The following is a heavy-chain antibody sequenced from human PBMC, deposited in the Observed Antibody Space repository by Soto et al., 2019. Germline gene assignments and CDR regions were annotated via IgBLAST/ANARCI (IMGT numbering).Heavy chain of an antibody. CDR3: ARGHFQTWINVWPAFDALDI. J-gene: IGHJ3*02. Sequence: QVQLVESGGGVVQPGRSLRLSCAASGFTFSGYAMHWVRQAPGKGLEWVAVISFDGRYQYYADSVKGRFTISRDNSKNTLYLQMNNLRAGDTAVYYCARGHFQTWINVWPAFDALDIWGQGTMVAVSS. CDR1: GFTFSGYA. CDR2: ISFDGRYQ. V-gene: IGHV3-30*04. D-gene: IGHD5-12*01.